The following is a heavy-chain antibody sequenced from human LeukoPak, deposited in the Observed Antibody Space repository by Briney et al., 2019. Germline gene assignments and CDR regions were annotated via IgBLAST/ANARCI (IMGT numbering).Heavy chain of an antibody. J-gene: IGHJ6*03. CDR2: IIPIFGTA. D-gene: IGHD2-2*01. CDR1: GDTFSSYA. V-gene: IGHV1-69*01. CDR3: ARDRPQPSNIVVVPAALYYMDV. Sequence: GASVKVSCKASGDTFSSYAVSWVRQAPGQGLEWMGGIIPIFGTANYAQKFQGRVTITADESTSTAYMELSSLRSEDTAVYYCARDRPQPSNIVVVPAALYYMDVWGKGTTVTVSS.